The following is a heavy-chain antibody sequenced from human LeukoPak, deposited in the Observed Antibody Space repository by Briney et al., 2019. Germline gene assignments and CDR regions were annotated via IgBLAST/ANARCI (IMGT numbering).Heavy chain of an antibody. J-gene: IGHJ4*02. D-gene: IGHD5-12*01. V-gene: IGHV3-74*01. CDR3: AREGGYDDFDY. CDR1: GFTFSTYW. Sequence: PGGSLRLSCAASGFTFSTYWMHWVRQAPGKGLVWVSRISDGSSTAYADFVRGRFTISRDNAKNTLYLQMSSLRAEDTAVYYCAREGGYDDFDYWGQGTLVTVSS. CDR2: ISDGSST.